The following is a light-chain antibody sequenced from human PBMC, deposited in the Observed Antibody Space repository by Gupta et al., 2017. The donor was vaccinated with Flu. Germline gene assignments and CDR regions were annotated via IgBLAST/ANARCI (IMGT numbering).Light chain of an antibody. Sequence: QSLLTQPPSASGTPGQRVTTSCSGSRSNIGSNSVNWYQQLPGTAPKPLIYSNNQRPSGVPDRFSGSKSGTSASLAISGLQSEDEADYYCAAWDDSLNGWVFGGGTKLTVL. CDR3: AAWDDSLNGWV. J-gene: IGLJ3*02. CDR2: SNN. V-gene: IGLV1-44*01. CDR1: RSNIGSNS.